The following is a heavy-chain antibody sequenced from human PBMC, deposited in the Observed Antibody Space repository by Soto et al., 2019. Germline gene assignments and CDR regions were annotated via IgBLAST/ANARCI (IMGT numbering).Heavy chain of an antibody. D-gene: IGHD6-13*01. V-gene: IGHV4-59*12. CDR2: ISDSGST. CDR1: GGSMSSYF. J-gene: IGHJ4*02. Sequence: SETLSLTCTVSGGSMSSYFWSWIRQPPGRGLEWIGYISDSGSTNYKTSLKSRVTISVDTSNNQFSLKVTSVTAADTAFYYCARGGSSSWYGFYFFDNWGPGTLVTVSS. CDR3: ARGGSSSWYGFYFFDN.